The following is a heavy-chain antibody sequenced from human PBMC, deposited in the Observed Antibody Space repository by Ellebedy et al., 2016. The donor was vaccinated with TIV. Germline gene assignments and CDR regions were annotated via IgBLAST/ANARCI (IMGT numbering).Heavy chain of an antibody. J-gene: IGHJ4*02. CDR3: STSAVGHSHGYYFDY. CDR1: GFTFNSYA. CDR2: ISYDGSSK. V-gene: IGHV3-30-3*01. Sequence: GESLKISCAASGFTFNSYAMHWVRQAPGKGLEWVAVISYDGSSKYYADFVKGRFTISRDNSKNTVYLQMNSLRPEDTALYYCSTSAVGHSHGYYFDYWGQGTLVTISA. D-gene: IGHD3-22*01.